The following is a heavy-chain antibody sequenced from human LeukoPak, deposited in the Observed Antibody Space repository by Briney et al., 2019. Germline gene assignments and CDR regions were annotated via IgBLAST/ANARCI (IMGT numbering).Heavy chain of an antibody. CDR3: ASKGAYGDYEDY. D-gene: IGHD4-17*01. CDR1: GFTFSNYA. CDR2: IWYDGSNK. Sequence: GGSLRLSCAASGFTFSNYAMSWVRQAPGKGLEWVAVIWYDGSNKYYADSVKGRFTISRDNSKNTLYLQMNSLRAEDTAVYYCASKGAYGDYEDYWGQGTLVTVSS. J-gene: IGHJ4*02. V-gene: IGHV3-33*08.